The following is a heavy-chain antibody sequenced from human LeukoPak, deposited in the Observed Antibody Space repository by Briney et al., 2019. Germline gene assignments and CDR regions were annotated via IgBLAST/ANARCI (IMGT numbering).Heavy chain of an antibody. CDR1: GGSISSYY. CDR3: ARYYYDSSGYYYYIYYYGMDV. CDR2: IYYSGST. V-gene: IGHV4-59*08. J-gene: IGHJ6*02. Sequence: SETLSLTCTVSGGSISSYYWSWIRQPPGKGLEWIGYIYYSGSTNYNPSLKSRVTISVDTSKNQFSLKLSSVTAADTAVYYCARYYYDSSGYYYYIYYYGMDVWGQGTTVTVSS. D-gene: IGHD3-22*01.